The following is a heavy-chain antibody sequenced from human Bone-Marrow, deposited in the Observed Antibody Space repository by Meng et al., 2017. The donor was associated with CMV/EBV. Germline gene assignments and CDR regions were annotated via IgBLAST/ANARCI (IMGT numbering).Heavy chain of an antibody. CDR1: GLPFSSYA. J-gene: IGHJ6*02. V-gene: IGHV3-21*01. Sequence: GGSLRLSCAASGLPFSSYAMSWVRQAPGKGLEWVSSISSSSSYIYYAVSVKGRFTTSRDNAKNSLYLQMNSLRAEDTAVYYCARDRDWIYAASNYYYHYGMDVWGQGATVTVSS. CDR2: ISSSSSYI. CDR3: ARDRDWIYAASNYYYHYGMDV. D-gene: IGHD2-2*03.